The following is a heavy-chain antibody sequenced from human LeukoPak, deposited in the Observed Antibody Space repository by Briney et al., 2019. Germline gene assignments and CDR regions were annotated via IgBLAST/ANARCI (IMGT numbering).Heavy chain of an antibody. V-gene: IGHV3-48*03. CDR1: GFTFSSYE. CDR3: AAVVVSGTPYFDY. J-gene: IGHJ4*02. D-gene: IGHD2-21*02. CDR2: ISSSGTTI. Sequence: QPGGSLRLSCAASGFTFSSYEMNWVRQAPGKGLEWVSYISSSGTTIYYADSVKGRFTISRDNAKNSLYLQMNSLRAEDTAVYYCAAVVVSGTPYFDYWGQGTLVTVSS.